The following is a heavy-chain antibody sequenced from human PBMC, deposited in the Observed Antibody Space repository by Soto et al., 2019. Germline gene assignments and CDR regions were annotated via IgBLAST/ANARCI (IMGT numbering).Heavy chain of an antibody. J-gene: IGHJ6*02. CDR1: GYTFTRSG. CDR3: AREGVAPYYYYGMDV. CDR2: ISTYNGDP. D-gene: IGHD5-12*01. V-gene: IGHV1-18*01. Sequence: GASVKVSCKASGYTFTRSGISWVRQAPGQGLEWMGWISTYNGDPNYAQTFQGRVTMTTDTSTSTVHMEVRSLRSDDTAVYYCAREGVAPYYYYGMDVWGQGTPVTVSS.